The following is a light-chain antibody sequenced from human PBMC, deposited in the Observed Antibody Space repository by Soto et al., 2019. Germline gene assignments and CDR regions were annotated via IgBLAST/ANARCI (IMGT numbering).Light chain of an antibody. V-gene: IGLV2-18*01. J-gene: IGLJ1*01. CDR1: STDFVSYNR. Sequence: QSVLTQPPSVSGSPGPSVTISCTGTSTDFVSYNRVSWYQQPPGTAPKLIIYEASNRPSGVPDRFSGSKSGNTASLTISGLQAADEADYYCSLYTSENTYVFGTGTKVT. CDR2: EAS. CDR3: SLYTSENTYV.